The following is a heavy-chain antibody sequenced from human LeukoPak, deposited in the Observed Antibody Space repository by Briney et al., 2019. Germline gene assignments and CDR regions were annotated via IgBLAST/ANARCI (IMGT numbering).Heavy chain of an antibody. J-gene: IGHJ3*02. Sequence: GGSLRLSCAASGFTFSSYWMSWVRQAPGKGLEWVANIKQDGSEKYYVDSVKGRFTISRDNAKNSLYLQMNSLRAEDTAVYYCAREQSGCIFAFDIWGQGTMVTVSS. CDR3: AREQSGCIFAFDI. V-gene: IGHV3-7*01. CDR1: GFTFSSYW. D-gene: IGHD1-1*01. CDR2: IKQDGSEK.